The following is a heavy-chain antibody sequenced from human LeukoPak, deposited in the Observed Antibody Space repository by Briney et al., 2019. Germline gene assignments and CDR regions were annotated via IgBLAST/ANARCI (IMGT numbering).Heavy chain of an antibody. CDR2: IIAIFGTA. Sequence: SXKVSCKASGGTFSSYAISWVRQAPGQGLEWMGGIIAIFGTANYAQKFQGRVTITADESTSTAYMELSSLRSEDTAVYYCARDRGRFLEWLLPRPNNWFDPWGQGTLVTVSS. J-gene: IGHJ5*02. D-gene: IGHD3-3*01. CDR3: ARDRGRFLEWLLPRPNNWFDP. V-gene: IGHV1-69*13. CDR1: GGTFSSYA.